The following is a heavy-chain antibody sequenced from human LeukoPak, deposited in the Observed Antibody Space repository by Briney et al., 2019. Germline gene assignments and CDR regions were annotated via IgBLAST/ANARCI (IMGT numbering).Heavy chain of an antibody. CDR2: ISSSSSYI. V-gene: IGHV3-21*01. CDR3: ASNDYGDSTPFDY. J-gene: IGHJ4*02. D-gene: IGHD4-17*01. CDR1: GFTFSSYS. Sequence: GGSLRLSCAASGFTFSSYSMNWVRQAPGKGLEWVSSISSSSSYIYYADSVKGRFTISRDNAKNSLYLQMNSLRAEDTAVYYCASNDYGDSTPFDYWGQGTLVTVSS.